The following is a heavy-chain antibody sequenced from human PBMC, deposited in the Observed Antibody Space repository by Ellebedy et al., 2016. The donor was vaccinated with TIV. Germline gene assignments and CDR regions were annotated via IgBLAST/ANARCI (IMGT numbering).Heavy chain of an antibody. CDR1: GFTLSTYA. J-gene: IGHJ4*02. V-gene: IGHV3-30*04. CDR3: AKDWGRYYGSGTYFDY. Sequence: GESLKISCAVSGFTLSTYAIHWVRQAPGKGLEWVASISHDGSYKYYADSVKGRFTISRDNSKNTLYLQMNSLRAEDTAVYYCAKDWGRYYGSGTYFDYWGQGTLVTVSS. CDR2: ISHDGSYK. D-gene: IGHD3-10*01.